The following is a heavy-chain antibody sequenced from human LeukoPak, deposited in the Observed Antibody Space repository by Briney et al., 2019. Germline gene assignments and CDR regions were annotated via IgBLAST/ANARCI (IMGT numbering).Heavy chain of an antibody. D-gene: IGHD6-19*01. CDR3: ARVPEGAVAGFFDY. Sequence: SQTLSLTCAVYAGSFSGFYWSWIRQPPRKGLEWIGEINHSGSTNYNPSLKSRVTISVDTSKNQFSLKLSSVTAADTAVYYCARVPEGAVAGFFDYWGQGTLVTVSS. CDR1: AGSFSGFY. J-gene: IGHJ4*02. CDR2: INHSGST. V-gene: IGHV4-34*01.